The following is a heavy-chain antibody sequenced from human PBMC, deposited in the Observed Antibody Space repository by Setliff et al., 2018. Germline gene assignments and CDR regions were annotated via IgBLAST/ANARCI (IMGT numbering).Heavy chain of an antibody. CDR2: ISGYNGNT. CDR3: ARAGWEKQLLNSFDY. Sequence: ASVKVSCKTSGYTSTNYGITWVRQAPGQGLEWLGWISGYNGNTNYAQKVQDRVTMTTDTSTSTASMELRSLRFDETAVYYGARAGWEKQLLNSFDYWGQGTLVTVSS. J-gene: IGHJ4*02. D-gene: IGHD6-19*01. CDR1: GYTSTNYG. V-gene: IGHV1-18*01.